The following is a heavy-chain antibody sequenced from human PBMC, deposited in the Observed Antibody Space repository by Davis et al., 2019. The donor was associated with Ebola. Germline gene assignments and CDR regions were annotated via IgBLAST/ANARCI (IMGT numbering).Heavy chain of an antibody. V-gene: IGHV3-48*04. CDR1: GFTFSSYS. Sequence: GESLKISCAASGFTFSSYSMNWVRQAPGKGLEWVSYISSSSRTIYYADSVKGRFTISRDNAKNSLYLQMNSLRAEDTAVYYCARELLWFGELLSYYFDYWGQGTLVTVSS. CDR3: ARELLWFGELLSYYFDY. CDR2: ISSSSRTI. D-gene: IGHD3-10*01. J-gene: IGHJ4*02.